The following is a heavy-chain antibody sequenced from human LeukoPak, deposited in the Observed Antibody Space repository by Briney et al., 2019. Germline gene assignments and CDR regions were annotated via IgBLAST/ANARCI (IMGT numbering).Heavy chain of an antibody. CDR1: GGSIGSGGYY. V-gene: IGHV4-31*03. Sequence: SETLSLTCTVSGGSIGSGGYYWSWIDHHPGKGLEWIGYIYYSGSTYYNPSLKSRVTISVDTSKNQFSLKLSSVTAADTAVYYCARVGGRGYSNVFDYWGQGTLVTVSS. CDR3: ARVGGRGYSNVFDY. CDR2: IYYSGST. D-gene: IGHD4-11*01. J-gene: IGHJ4*02.